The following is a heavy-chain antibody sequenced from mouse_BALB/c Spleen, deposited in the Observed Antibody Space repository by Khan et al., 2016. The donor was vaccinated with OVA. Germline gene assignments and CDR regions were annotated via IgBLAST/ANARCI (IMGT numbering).Heavy chain of an antibody. V-gene: IGHV5-6-4*01. CDR2: ISSGGSYT. CDR1: GFTFSSYT. CDR3: TREREVITTATLAY. D-gene: IGHD1-2*01. J-gene: IGHJ3*01. Sequence: EVQLVESGGGLVKPGGSLKLSCAASGFTFSSYTMSWVRQTPEKRLEWVATISSGGSYTYYPDSVKGRFTISRDNAKNTLYLQMSSLKSEDTAMYYGTREREVITTATLAYWGQGTLVTVSA.